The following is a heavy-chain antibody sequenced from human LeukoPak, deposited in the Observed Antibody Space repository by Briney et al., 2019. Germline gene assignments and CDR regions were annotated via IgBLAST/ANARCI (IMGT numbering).Heavy chain of an antibody. Sequence: SETLSLTCAVYGGSFSGYYWSWIRQPPGKGLEWIGEINHSGSTNYNPSLKSRVTISVDTSKNQFSLRLSSVTAADTAVYYCARGLGLRWQYFDYWGQGTLVTVSS. J-gene: IGHJ4*02. CDR3: ARGLGLRWQYFDY. V-gene: IGHV4-34*01. CDR1: GGSFSGYY. D-gene: IGHD4-23*01. CDR2: INHSGST.